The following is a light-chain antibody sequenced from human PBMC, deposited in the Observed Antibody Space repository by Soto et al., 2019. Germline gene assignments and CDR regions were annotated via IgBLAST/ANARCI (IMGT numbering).Light chain of an antibody. CDR3: QQYNSYWT. J-gene: IGKJ1*01. CDR1: QSISDW. V-gene: IGKV1-5*03. CDR2: KAS. Sequence: DIQMTQSPSTLSASAGDRVTITCRASQSISDWLAWYQQKPGKAPKLLIYKASSLKSGVPSRFSGSGSGTEFTLTISSLQPDDFATYYCQQYNSYWTFGQGTKVEIK.